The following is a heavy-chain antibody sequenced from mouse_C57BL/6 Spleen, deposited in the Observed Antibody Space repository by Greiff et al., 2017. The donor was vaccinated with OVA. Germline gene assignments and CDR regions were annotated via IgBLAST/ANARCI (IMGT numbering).Heavy chain of an antibody. CDR3: ARDYSNRFAY. J-gene: IGHJ3*01. V-gene: IGHV1-64*01. CDR1: GYTFTSYW. Sequence: QVQLKESGAELVKPGASVKLSCKASGYTFTSYWMHWVKQRPGQGLEWIGMIHPNSGSTNYNEKFKSKATLTVDKSSSTAYMQLSSLTSEDSAVYYCARDYSNRFAYWGQGTLVTVSA. CDR2: IHPNSGST. D-gene: IGHD2-5*01.